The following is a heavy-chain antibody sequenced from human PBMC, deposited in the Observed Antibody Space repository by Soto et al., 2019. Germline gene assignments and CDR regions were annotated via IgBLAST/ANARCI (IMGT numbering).Heavy chain of an antibody. CDR1: GGSFSGYY. J-gene: IGHJ4*02. CDR3: ARGGTKDIVVVPAAMLHFPDY. V-gene: IGHV4-34*01. CDR2: INHSGST. D-gene: IGHD2-2*01. Sequence: QVQLQQWGAGLLKPSETLSLTCAVYGGSFSGYYWSWIRQPPGKGLEWIGEINHSGSTNYNPSLKSRVTISVDTSKNQFSLKLSSVTAADTAVYCCARGGTKDIVVVPAAMLHFPDYWGQGTLVTVSS.